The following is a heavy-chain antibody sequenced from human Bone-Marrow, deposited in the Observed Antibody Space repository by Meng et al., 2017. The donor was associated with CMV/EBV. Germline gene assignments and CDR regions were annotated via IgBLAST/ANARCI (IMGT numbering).Heavy chain of an antibody. CDR1: GFTFSSYE. CDR3: ASYCGGDCYSARDYYYGMDV. D-gene: IGHD2-21*01. Sequence: GESLKISCAASGFTFSSYEMNWVRQAPGKGLEWVSYISSSGSTIYYADSVKGRFTISRDNAKNSLYLQMNSLRAEDTAVYYCASYCGGDCYSARDYYYGMDVWGQGTTVNVSS. CDR2: ISSSGSTI. J-gene: IGHJ6*02. V-gene: IGHV3-48*03.